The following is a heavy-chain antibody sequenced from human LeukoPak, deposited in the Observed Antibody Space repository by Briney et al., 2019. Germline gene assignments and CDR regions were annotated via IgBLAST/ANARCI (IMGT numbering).Heavy chain of an antibody. CDR3: ARDRRVTVTTGAPYNWFDP. Sequence: SETLSLTCTVSGGSISSGDYYWSWIRQPPGKGLEWIGYIYYSGSTYYNPSLKSRVTISVDTSKNQFSLKLSSVTAADTAVYYCARDRRVTVTTGAPYNWFDPWGQGTLVTVSS. J-gene: IGHJ5*02. CDR2: IYYSGST. CDR1: GGSISSGDYY. D-gene: IGHD4-17*01. V-gene: IGHV4-30-4*02.